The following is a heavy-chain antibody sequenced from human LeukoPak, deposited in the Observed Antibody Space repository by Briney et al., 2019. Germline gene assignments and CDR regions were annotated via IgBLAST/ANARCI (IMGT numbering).Heavy chain of an antibody. D-gene: IGHD6-19*01. V-gene: IGHV4-61*02. Sequence: SQTLSLTCTVSGGSISSGSYYWSWIRQPAGKGLEWIGRIYTSGSTNYNPSLKSRVAISVDTSKNQFSLKLSSVTAADTAVYYCARDSRSGWGNWFDPWGQGTLVTVSS. J-gene: IGHJ5*02. CDR2: IYTSGST. CDR3: ARDSRSGWGNWFDP. CDR1: GGSISSGSYY.